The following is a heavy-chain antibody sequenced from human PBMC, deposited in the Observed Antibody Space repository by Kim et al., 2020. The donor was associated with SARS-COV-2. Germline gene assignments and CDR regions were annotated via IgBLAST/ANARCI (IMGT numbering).Heavy chain of an antibody. CDR3: ASIFEGYDCSSTSCYTGGGFDP. D-gene: IGHD2-2*02. V-gene: IGHV3-21*01. CDR2: ISSSSSYI. CDR1: GFTFSSFS. J-gene: IGHJ5*02. Sequence: GGSLRLSCAASGFTFSSFSMNWVRQAPGKGLEWVSSISSSSSYIYYADSVKGRFTISRDNAKNSLYLQMNSRRAGDTAVYYCASIFEGYDCSSTSCYTGGGFDPWGQGTLVTVSS.